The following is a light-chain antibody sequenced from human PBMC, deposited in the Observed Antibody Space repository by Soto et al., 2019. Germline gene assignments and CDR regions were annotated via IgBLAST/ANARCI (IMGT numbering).Light chain of an antibody. V-gene: IGKV1-5*01. CDR1: QDINRW. CDR3: QQFSLYWA. J-gene: IGKJ1*01. Sequence: EIQMTQSPSTLSASVGDRVTITCRASQDINRWLAWYQQKPGKAPKILIYNADTLESGVPSRFSGSGYGTEFILTISSLQPDDFATYYCQQFSLYWALGQGTKVDI. CDR2: NAD.